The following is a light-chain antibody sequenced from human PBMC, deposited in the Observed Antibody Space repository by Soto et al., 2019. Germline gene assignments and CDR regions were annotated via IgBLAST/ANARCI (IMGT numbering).Light chain of an antibody. J-gene: IGLJ1*01. Sequence: QSVLTQPPSVSEAPRQRVTISCSGSSSNIGNNAVNWYQQLPGKAPKLLIYYDDLLPSGVSDRFSGSKSGTSASLAISGLQSEDEADYYCAAWDDSLNALFGTGTKVTVL. CDR3: AAWDDSLNAL. CDR1: SSNIGNNA. CDR2: YDD. V-gene: IGLV1-36*01.